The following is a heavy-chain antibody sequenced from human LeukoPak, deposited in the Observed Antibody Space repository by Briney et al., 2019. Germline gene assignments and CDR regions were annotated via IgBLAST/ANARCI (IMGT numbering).Heavy chain of an antibody. CDR2: INPNSGGT. Sequence: GASVKVSCKASGYTFTGYYMHWVRQAPGQGLEWMGRINPNSGGTNYAQKFQGRVTMTRDTSISTAYMELSRLRSDDTAVYYCASAYRNYGSGSYYNGFDPWGQGXLVTV. CDR1: GYTFTGYY. V-gene: IGHV1-2*06. CDR3: ASAYRNYGSGSYYNGFDP. D-gene: IGHD3-10*01. J-gene: IGHJ5*02.